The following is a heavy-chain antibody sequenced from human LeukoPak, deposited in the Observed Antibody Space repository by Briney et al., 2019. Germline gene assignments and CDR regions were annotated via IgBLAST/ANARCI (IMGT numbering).Heavy chain of an antibody. CDR2: IYCSGST. Sequence: PSETLSLTCTVSGGSISSGDYYWSWIRQPPGKGLEWIGYIYCSGSTYYNPSLKSRVTISVDTSKNQFSLKLRSVTAADTAVYYCAREGSGIAVAGNGFDPWGQGTLVTVSS. CDR3: AREGSGIAVAGNGFDP. D-gene: IGHD6-19*01. J-gene: IGHJ5*02. V-gene: IGHV4-30-4*01. CDR1: GGSISSGDYY.